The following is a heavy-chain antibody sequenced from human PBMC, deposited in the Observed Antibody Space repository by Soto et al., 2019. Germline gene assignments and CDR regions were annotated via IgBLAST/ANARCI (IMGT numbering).Heavy chain of an antibody. CDR2: MYNTGST. D-gene: IGHD2-21*02. J-gene: IGHJ6*02. CDR3: ARDLSGYCGTDCYPLDV. V-gene: IGHV4-59*01. Sequence: QVQLQESGPGLVKPSETLSLTCTVSGGSISRYYWSWIRQPPGKGLEWIGYMYNTGSTVYTPSFRSRVTISVDTSKNQCALKLNSVTAADMAVYYCARDLSGYCGTDCYPLDVWGQGTTVTVS. CDR1: GGSISRYY.